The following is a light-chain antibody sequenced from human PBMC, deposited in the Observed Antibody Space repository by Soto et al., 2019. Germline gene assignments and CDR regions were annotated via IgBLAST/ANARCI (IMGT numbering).Light chain of an antibody. CDR2: GAS. Sequence: EIVLTQSPGTLSLSPGEGATLSCRPSQSVSNSFVAWYQQKPGQAPRLLIHGASTRASGIPDRFSGRGSGTGFTLIISRLEPEDFAVYYCQVYSTSPPCTFGPGTKVDIK. J-gene: IGKJ3*01. CDR3: QVYSTSPPCT. CDR1: QSVSNSF. V-gene: IGKV3-20*01.